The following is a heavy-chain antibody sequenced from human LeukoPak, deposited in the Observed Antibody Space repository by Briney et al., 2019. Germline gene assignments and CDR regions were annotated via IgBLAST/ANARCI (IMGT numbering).Heavy chain of an antibody. CDR2: IYYSGST. Sequence: SETLSLTCTVSGGSISSYYWSWIRQPPGKGLEWIGYIYYSGSTNYNPSLKSRVTISVDTSKNQFSLKVSSVTAADTAVYYCASYSTSSGAIDFWGRGTMVTVSS. J-gene: IGHJ3*01. V-gene: IGHV4-59*08. CDR1: GGSISSYY. D-gene: IGHD6-25*01. CDR3: ASYSTSSGAIDF.